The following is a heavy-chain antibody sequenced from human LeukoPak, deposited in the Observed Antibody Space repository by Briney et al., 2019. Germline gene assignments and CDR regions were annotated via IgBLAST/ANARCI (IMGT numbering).Heavy chain of an antibody. CDR1: GYTFTSYY. J-gene: IGHJ1*01. CDR2: IKPRGCST. D-gene: IGHD3-22*01. V-gene: IGHV1-46*01. Sequence: ASVKVSCKASGYTFTSYYMHWVGQAPGQGLGWMGIIKPRGCSTSYAQKFKGTVTMTRDTSTSIVYMELSSLRSEDTAVYYCARNGLDYYDSSGYPEYFQHWGQGTLVTVSS. CDR3: ARNGLDYYDSSGYPEYFQH.